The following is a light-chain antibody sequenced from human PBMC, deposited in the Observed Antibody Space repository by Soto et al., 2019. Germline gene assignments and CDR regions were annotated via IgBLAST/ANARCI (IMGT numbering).Light chain of an antibody. CDR2: DAS. V-gene: IGKV3-11*01. Sequence: EIVTPQSPATLSLSPGERATLSCRASQSVSSYLAWYQQKPGQASRLLIYDASNRATGIPARFSGSGSGTDFTLTISSLEPEDFAVYYCQQRSNWPPWTFGQGTKVDIK. CDR3: QQRSNWPPWT. J-gene: IGKJ1*01. CDR1: QSVSSY.